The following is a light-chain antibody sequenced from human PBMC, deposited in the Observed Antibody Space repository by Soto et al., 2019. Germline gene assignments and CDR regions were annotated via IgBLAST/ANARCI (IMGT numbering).Light chain of an antibody. J-gene: IGLJ1*01. CDR1: SSDVGSYNF. CDR3: CSYAGSSTPYV. Sequence: QSVLTQPASVSGSPGQSITISCTGTSSDVGSYNFVSWYQQHPGKAPKLMIYEVSKGPSGVSNRFSGSKSGNTASLTISGLQAEDEADYYCCSYAGSSTPYVFGTGTKVTV. CDR2: EVS. V-gene: IGLV2-23*02.